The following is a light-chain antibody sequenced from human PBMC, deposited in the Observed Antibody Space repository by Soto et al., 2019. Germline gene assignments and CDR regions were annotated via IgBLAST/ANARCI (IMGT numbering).Light chain of an antibody. J-gene: IGKJ4*01. CDR1: QSLSGW. Sequence: DIQMTQSPSTLSASVGDSVTITCRASQSLSGWLTWYQQKPGKAPKLLIYQASSLKSGVPSRFSGSGSGTEFTLTISSLQPDDSATYYCQQYHSYPLTFGGGTKVEIK. V-gene: IGKV1-5*03. CDR2: QAS. CDR3: QQYHSYPLT.